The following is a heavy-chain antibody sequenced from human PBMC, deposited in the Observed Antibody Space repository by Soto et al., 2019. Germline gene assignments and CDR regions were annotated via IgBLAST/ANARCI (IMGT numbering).Heavy chain of an antibody. Sequence: GASVKVSCKASGGTFSSYAISWVRQAPGQGLEWMGGISPIFGSSNYAQKFQGGATITADESTSTAYMELSSLTSEDTAVYYCARDRYYGICGYYYESAYWGQGTLVTVS. CDR2: ISPIFGSS. V-gene: IGHV1-69*13. J-gene: IGHJ4*02. CDR1: GGTFSSYA. D-gene: IGHD3-22*01. CDR3: ARDRYYGICGYYYESAY.